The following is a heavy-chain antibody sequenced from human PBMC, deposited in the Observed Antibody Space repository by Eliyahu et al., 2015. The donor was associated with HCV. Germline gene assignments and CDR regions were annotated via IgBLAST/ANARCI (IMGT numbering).Heavy chain of an antibody. V-gene: IGHV3-33*01. CDR3: ARDKGDGYNFDAFDI. Sequence: SGFTFSSYAMHWVRQAPGKGLEWVAVIRYDGSNKNYGDSVKGRFTISRDNSKKTLYLQMNSLRAEDTAVYYCARDKGDGYNFDAFDIWGQGTMVTVSS. CDR1: GFTFSSYA. CDR2: IRYDGSNK. J-gene: IGHJ3*02. D-gene: IGHD5-24*01.